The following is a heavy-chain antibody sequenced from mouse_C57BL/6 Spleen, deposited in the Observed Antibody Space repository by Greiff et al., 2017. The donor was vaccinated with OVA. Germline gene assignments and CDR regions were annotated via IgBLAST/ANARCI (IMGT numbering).Heavy chain of an antibody. CDR3: ARREGGLSYVWYFDV. D-gene: IGHD1-1*01. Sequence: EVKLVESGGGLVKPGGSLKLSCAASGFTFSSYAMSWVRQTPEKRLEWVATISDGGSYTYYPATVKGRFTISRDNAKNNLSLQMSHLNSEDTAMYYCARREGGLSYVWYFDVWGTGTTVTVSS. CDR2: ISDGGSYT. V-gene: IGHV5-4*03. J-gene: IGHJ1*03. CDR1: GFTFSSYA.